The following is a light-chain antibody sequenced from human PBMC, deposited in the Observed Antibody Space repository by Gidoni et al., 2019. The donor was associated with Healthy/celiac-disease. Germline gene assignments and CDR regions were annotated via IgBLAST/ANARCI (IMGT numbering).Light chain of an antibody. CDR2: DAS. CDR1: QDISYY. V-gene: IGKV1-33*01. CDR3: QQYDNLLFT. Sequence: DIQLTQSPSSLSASVGDRVTITCQASQDISYYLNWYQQKPGQAPKLLIYDASNLETGVPSRFSGSASGTDFTFTISSLQPEDITTYYCQQYDNLLFTFGPGTKVEIK. J-gene: IGKJ3*01.